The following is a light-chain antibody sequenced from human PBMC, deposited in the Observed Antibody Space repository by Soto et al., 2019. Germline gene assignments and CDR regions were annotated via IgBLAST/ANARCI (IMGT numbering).Light chain of an antibody. J-gene: IGKJ1*01. V-gene: IGKV3-20*01. CDR3: QQYGSSLWT. Sequence: EIVFTQSPGTPSLSPGGRATLSCRASQSVSSSYLAWYQQKPGQAPRLLIYGASSRATGIPDRFSGSGSGTDFTLTISRLEPEDFAVYYCQQYGSSLWTFGQGTKVDI. CDR1: QSVSSSY. CDR2: GAS.